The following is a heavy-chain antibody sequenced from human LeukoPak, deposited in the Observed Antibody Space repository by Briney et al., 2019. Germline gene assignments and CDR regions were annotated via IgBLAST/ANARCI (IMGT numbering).Heavy chain of an antibody. CDR2: IYYSGST. Sequence: PSETLSLTCTVSGGSISSSSYYWGWIRQPPGKGLEWIGSIYYSGSTYYNPSRKSRVTISVDTSKNQFSLKLSSVTAADTAVYYCARVTGSSRNWFDPWGQGTLVTVSS. D-gene: IGHD6-13*01. CDR3: ARVTGSSRNWFDP. V-gene: IGHV4-39*01. CDR1: GGSISSSSYY. J-gene: IGHJ5*02.